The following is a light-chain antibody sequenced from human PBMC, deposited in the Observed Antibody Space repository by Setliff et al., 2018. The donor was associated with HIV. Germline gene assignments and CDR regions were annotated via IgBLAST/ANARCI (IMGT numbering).Light chain of an antibody. V-gene: IGLV2-23*02. Sequence: QSALTQPASVSGSPGQSITISCTGTSSNVGCYNLVSWYQHHPGKVPKLIIYEVSERPSGISNRFSGSKSGNVASLTISGLQAEDEADYYCCSYAGSRAFYVFGSGTKVTVL. J-gene: IGLJ1*01. CDR2: EVS. CDR3: CSYAGSRAFYV. CDR1: SSNVGCYNL.